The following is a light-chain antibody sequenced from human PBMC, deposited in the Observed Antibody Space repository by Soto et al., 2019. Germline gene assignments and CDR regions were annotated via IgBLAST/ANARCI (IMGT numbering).Light chain of an antibody. CDR1: QSISAY. CDR3: HQVYTYPRT. Sequence: DIHMTQSPSTLSAPIGDRVTITFRASQSISAYLNWYQQKPGKAPKLLIFGASTLQNGVPARFSGGGFGTEFTLTITSLQPEDFATYYCHQVYTYPRTFGQGTKVDI. J-gene: IGKJ1*01. CDR2: GAS. V-gene: IGKV1-39*01.